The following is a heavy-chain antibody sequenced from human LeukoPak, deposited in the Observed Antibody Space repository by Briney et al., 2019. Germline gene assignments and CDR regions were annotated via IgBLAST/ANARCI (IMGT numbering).Heavy chain of an antibody. J-gene: IGHJ4*02. CDR2: ISSSSSYI. D-gene: IGHD3-3*01. V-gene: IGHV3-21*04. CDR3: AKERYYDFWSAIDC. Sequence: GGSLRLSCAASGFTFSSYSMNWVRQAPGKGLEWVSSISSSSSYIYYADSVKGRFTISRDNSKNTLYLQMNSLRAEDTAVYYCAKERYYDFWSAIDCWGQGTLVTVSS. CDR1: GFTFSSYS.